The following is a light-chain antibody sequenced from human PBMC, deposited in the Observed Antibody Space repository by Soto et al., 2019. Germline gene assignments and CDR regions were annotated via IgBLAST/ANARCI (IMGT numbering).Light chain of an antibody. CDR1: RSIASY. V-gene: IGKV3-11*01. Sequence: EIVLPQSPATLSLSPGARATLSCRASRSIASYLAWYQQKPGQAPRLLISYASNRATGIPARFSGSGSGTDFTLTISSRETEDIAVYYWQQRADRPLTFGGGTKVEIK. CDR2: YAS. J-gene: IGKJ4*01. CDR3: QQRADRPLT.